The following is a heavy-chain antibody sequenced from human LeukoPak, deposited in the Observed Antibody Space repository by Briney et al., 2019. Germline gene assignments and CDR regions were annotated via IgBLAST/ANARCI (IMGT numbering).Heavy chain of an antibody. V-gene: IGHV3-30*04. CDR3: ARAALLTGGGYHFDS. CDR1: GFTFSSYA. CDR2: ISYDGSNK. D-gene: IGHD7-27*01. Sequence: GGSLRLSCAASGFTFSSYAMHWVRQAPGKGLEWVAVISYDGSNKYYADSVKGRFTISRDNSKNTLYLQMNSLSAEDTAVYFCARAALLTGGGYHFDSWGQGTLVTVSS. J-gene: IGHJ4*02.